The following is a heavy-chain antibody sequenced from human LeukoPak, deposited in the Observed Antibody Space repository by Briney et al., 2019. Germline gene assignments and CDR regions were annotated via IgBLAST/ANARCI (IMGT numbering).Heavy chain of an antibody. CDR3: AREWFGEFLSYWFDP. D-gene: IGHD3-10*01. J-gene: IGHJ5*02. Sequence: KASETLSLTCTVSGGSISSYYWSWIRQPPGKGLEWIGYIYYSGSTNYNPSLKSRVTISVDTSKNQFSLKLSSVTAADTAVYYCAREWFGEFLSYWFDPWGQGTLVTVSS. CDR2: IYYSGST. CDR1: GGSISSYY. V-gene: IGHV4-59*01.